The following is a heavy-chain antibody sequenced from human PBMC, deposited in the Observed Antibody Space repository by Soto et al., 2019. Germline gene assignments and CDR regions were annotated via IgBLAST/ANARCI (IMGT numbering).Heavy chain of an antibody. CDR2: ISYDGSNK. CDR3: AKDRLQYDFWSGSVLSY. CDR1: GFTFSSYG. J-gene: IGHJ4*02. D-gene: IGHD3-3*01. Sequence: QVQLVESGGGVVQPGRSLRLSCAASGFTFSSYGMHWVRQAPGKGLEWVAVISYDGSNKYYADSVKGRFTISRDNSKNTLYLQMNILRAEDTAVYYCAKDRLQYDFWSGSVLSYWGQGTLVTVSS. V-gene: IGHV3-30*18.